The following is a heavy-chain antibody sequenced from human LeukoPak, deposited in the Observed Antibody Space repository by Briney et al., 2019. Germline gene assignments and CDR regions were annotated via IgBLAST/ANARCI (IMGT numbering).Heavy chain of an antibody. CDR1: GFTFSSYG. D-gene: IGHD6-19*01. J-gene: IGHJ3*02. CDR3: AKDWGRRAVAGDAFDI. CDR2: ISYDGSNK. V-gene: IGHV3-30*18. Sequence: GRSLRLSCAASGFTFSSYGMHWVRQAPGKGLEWVAVISYDGSNKYYADPVKGRFTIFRDNSKNTLYLQMNSLRAEDTAVYYCAKDWGRRAVAGDAFDIWGQGTMVTVSS.